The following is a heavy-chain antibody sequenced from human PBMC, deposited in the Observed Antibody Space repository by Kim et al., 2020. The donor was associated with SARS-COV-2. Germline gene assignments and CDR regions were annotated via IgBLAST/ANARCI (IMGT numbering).Heavy chain of an antibody. Sequence: ADSGKGRFTISRDNSKNTLYLQMNSLRAEDTAVYYCAKDLGILPAADPGYWGQGTLVTVSS. V-gene: IGHV3-23*01. J-gene: IGHJ4*02. D-gene: IGHD6-13*01. CDR3: AKDLGILPAADPGY.